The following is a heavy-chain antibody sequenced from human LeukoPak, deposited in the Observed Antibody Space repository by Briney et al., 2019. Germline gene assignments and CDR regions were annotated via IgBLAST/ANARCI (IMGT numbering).Heavy chain of an antibody. D-gene: IGHD3-16*01. J-gene: IGHJ4*02. CDR1: EFSFLSYA. Sequence: GGALILSCVSFEFSFLSYALHGPGQAPGTGLDGAQVISYDGSNKYYAVSGKGRLTISRDNSKNTLYLQMNSLRAEDTAVYYCARVGAYAAVNCWGQGTLVTVSS. CDR2: ISYDGSNK. V-gene: IGHV3-30*04. CDR3: ARVGAYAAVNC.